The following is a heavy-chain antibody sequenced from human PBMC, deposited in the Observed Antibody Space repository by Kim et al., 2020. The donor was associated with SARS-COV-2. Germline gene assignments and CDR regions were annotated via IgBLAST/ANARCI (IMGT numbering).Heavy chain of an antibody. CDR2: MNPYSGNT. J-gene: IGHJ5*02. V-gene: IGHV1-8*01. CDR3: TRHRSGHNDNWFDP. Sequence: ASVKVSCKASGYTFTSYDINWVRQATRQGLVWLGWMNPYSGNTGYAEKFLGRVTMTREISTSTAYMELSSLTSEDTAVYYCTRHRSGHNDNWFDPWGQGTLVTVSS. CDR1: GYTFTSYD. D-gene: IGHD6-19*01.